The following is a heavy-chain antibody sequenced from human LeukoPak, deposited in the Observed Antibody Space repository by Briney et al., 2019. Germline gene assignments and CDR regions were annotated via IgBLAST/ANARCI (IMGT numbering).Heavy chain of an antibody. Sequence: GGSLRLSCAASGFTFSKAWMSWVRQAPGKGLEWVGRIKTKTDGVTTDYAAPVKGRFTISRDDSKTTVYLQMNSLKTEDTAVYFCTCFETSGPDAFDIWGRGTMVTVSS. CDR2: IKTKTDGVTT. J-gene: IGHJ3*02. D-gene: IGHD5-12*01. V-gene: IGHV3-15*01. CDR1: GFTFSKAW. CDR3: TCFETSGPDAFDI.